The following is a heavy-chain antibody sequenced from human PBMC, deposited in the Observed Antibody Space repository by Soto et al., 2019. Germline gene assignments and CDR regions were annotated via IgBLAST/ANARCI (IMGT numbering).Heavy chain of an antibody. CDR1: GGSISSGGYY. Sequence: QVQLQESGPGLVKPSQTLSLTCTVSGGSISSGGYYWSWIRQHPGKGLEWIGYIYYSGSTYYNPSLKSRVTISVDSSKNQFSLKLSSVTAADTAVYYCARGRSSSSGAGILGYYYYYMDVWGKGTTVTVSS. J-gene: IGHJ6*03. CDR3: ARGRSSSSGAGILGYYYYYMDV. D-gene: IGHD6-6*01. V-gene: IGHV4-31*03. CDR2: IYYSGST.